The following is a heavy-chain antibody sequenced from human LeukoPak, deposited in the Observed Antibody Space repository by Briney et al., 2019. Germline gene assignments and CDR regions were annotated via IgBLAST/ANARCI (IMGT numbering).Heavy chain of an antibody. J-gene: IGHJ6*02. V-gene: IGHV3-7*01. CDR1: GFTFSSYW. CDR2: IKQDGSEK. D-gene: IGHD2-2*03. Sequence: PGGSLRLSCAASGFTFSSYWTSWVRQAPGKGLEWVANIKQDGSEKYYVDSVKGRFTIPRDNAKNSLYLQMNSLRAEDTAVYYCARDGYCSSTSCQQDYYYYYGMDVWGQGTTVTVSS. CDR3: ARDGYCSSTSCQQDYYYYYGMDV.